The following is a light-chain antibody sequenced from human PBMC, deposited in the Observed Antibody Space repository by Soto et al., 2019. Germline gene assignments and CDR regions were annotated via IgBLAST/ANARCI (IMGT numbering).Light chain of an antibody. CDR2: EVS. J-gene: IGLJ1*01. CDR3: NSYTSTNTYV. Sequence: QSALTQPPSVSGSPGQSVTISCTGTSSDVGSYNRVSWYQQPPGTAPKLMIYEVSNRPSGVPDRFSGSKSGNTASLTISGLQAEDEADYYCNSYTSTNTYVFGTGTKLTAL. CDR1: SSDVGSYNR. V-gene: IGLV2-18*02.